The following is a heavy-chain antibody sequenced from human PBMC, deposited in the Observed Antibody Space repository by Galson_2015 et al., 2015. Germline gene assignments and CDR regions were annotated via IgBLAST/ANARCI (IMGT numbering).Heavy chain of an antibody. Sequence: SLRLSCAASGFTFSSYGMHWVRQAPGKGLEWVAVIWYDGSNKYYADSVKGRFTISRDNSKNTLYLQMNSLRAEDTAVYYCARSPGGYCSSTSCYEGYYFDYWGQGTLVTVSS. CDR1: GFTFSSYG. CDR2: IWYDGSNK. CDR3: ARSPGGYCSSTSCYEGYYFDY. V-gene: IGHV3-33*01. J-gene: IGHJ4*02. D-gene: IGHD2-2*01.